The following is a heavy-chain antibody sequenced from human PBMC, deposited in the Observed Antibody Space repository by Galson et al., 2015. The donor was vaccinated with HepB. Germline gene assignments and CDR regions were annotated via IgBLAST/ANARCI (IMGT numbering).Heavy chain of an antibody. Sequence: SLRLSCAASGFTFSSYSMNWVRQAPGKGLEWVSSISSSSSYIYYADSVKGRFTISRDNAKNSLYPQMNSLRAEDTAVYYCARDFPPFPIAVAGIPYYYYGMDVWGQGTTVTVSS. V-gene: IGHV3-21*01. J-gene: IGHJ6*02. CDR3: ARDFPPFPIAVAGIPYYYYGMDV. CDR1: GFTFSSYS. D-gene: IGHD6-19*01. CDR2: ISSSSSYI.